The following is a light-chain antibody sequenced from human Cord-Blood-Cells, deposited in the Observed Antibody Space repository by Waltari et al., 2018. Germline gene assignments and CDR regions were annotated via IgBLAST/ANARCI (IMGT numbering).Light chain of an antibody. Sequence: DIHMTQSPSSPSASVGDRVTITCRASQGISNYLAWYQQKPGKVPKLLVYAASTLQSGVPSRFIGSGSGTDFALTISSLQPEDVATYYCQKYNSAPLTFGGGTKVEIK. J-gene: IGKJ4*01. CDR3: QKYNSAPLT. CDR2: AAS. CDR1: QGISNY. V-gene: IGKV1-27*01.